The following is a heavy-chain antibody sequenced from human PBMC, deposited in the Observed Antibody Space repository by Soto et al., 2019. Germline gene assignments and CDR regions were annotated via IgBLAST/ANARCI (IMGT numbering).Heavy chain of an antibody. Sequence: QLQLVQSGAEMKKPGASVKVSCKASGYTFTNHYIHWVRQAPGQGLEWMGWINPNSGDTDYARKFEGRVTMSRDTSISTAYIDLSRLKSDDSGVYFCARERYTGYYFFDFWGQGTLVTVSS. J-gene: IGHJ4*02. D-gene: IGHD5-12*01. V-gene: IGHV1-2*02. CDR3: ARERYTGYYFFDF. CDR1: GYTFTNHY. CDR2: INPNSGDT.